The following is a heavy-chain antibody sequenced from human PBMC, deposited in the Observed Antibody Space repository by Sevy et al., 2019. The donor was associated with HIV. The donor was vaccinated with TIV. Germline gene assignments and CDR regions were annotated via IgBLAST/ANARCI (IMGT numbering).Heavy chain of an antibody. J-gene: IGHJ4*02. Sequence: ASVKVSGKASGYTFTSYDINWVRQATGQGLEWMGWMNPNSGNTGYAQKFQGRVTMTRNTSISTAYMELSSLRSEDTAVYYCARVPCPSGYDCLFDYWGQGTLVTVSS. D-gene: IGHD5-12*01. V-gene: IGHV1-8*01. CDR2: MNPNSGNT. CDR1: GYTFTSYD. CDR3: ARVPCPSGYDCLFDY.